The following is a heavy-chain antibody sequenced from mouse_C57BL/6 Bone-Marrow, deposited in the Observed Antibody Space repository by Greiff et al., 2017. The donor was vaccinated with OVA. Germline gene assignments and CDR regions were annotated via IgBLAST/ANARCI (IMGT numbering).Heavy chain of an antibody. D-gene: IGHD1-3*01. J-gene: IGHJ3*01. CDR3: ARETKPLWCAY. CDR1: GFTFSSYG. Sequence: EVQLQESGGDLVKPGGSLKLSCAASGFTFSSYGMSWVRQTPDKRLEWVATISSGGSYTYYPDSVKGRFTISRDNAKNTLYLQMSSLKSEDTAMYYCARETKPLWCAYGGQGTLVTVSA. V-gene: IGHV5-6*01. CDR2: ISSGGSYT.